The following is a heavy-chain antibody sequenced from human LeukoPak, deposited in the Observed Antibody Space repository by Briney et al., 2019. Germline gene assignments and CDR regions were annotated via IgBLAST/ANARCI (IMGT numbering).Heavy chain of an antibody. J-gene: IGHJ4*02. D-gene: IGHD3-9*01. Sequence: SETLSITCTVSGGSISSYFWSWVRQPPGKGLEWIGYIFRSGSSNYNPSLKSRITIAVDTSKNQFSLKLSSVTAADTAVYFCARLNILTGYYFDYWGQGTLVTVSS. CDR3: ARLNILTGYYFDY. CDR2: IFRSGSS. V-gene: IGHV4-4*09. CDR1: GGSISSYF.